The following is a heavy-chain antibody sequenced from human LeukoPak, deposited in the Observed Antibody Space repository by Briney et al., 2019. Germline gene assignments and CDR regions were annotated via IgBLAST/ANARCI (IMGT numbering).Heavy chain of an antibody. D-gene: IGHD3-22*01. J-gene: IGHJ4*02. Sequence: GESLKISCKGSGYSFTSYWIGWVRQMPGKGLEWMGIIYPDDSDTRYSPSFQGQVTISADKSISTAYLQWSSLKASNTAMYYCAGGYYYDSSGYHQGFYWGQGTLVTVSS. CDR3: AGGYYYDSSGYHQGFY. V-gene: IGHV5-51*01. CDR1: GYSFTSYW. CDR2: IYPDDSDT.